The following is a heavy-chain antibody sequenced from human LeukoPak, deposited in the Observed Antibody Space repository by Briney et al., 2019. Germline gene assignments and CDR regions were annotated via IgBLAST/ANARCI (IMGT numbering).Heavy chain of an antibody. CDR3: ASQLWPRSGWFDP. CDR2: INHSGST. J-gene: IGHJ5*02. Sequence: KPSETLSLTCAVYGGSFSPYYWSWIRQPPGKGLEWIGEINHSGSTNYSPSLKSRVTISVDTSKNQFSLRPSSVTAADTAVYYCASQLWPRSGWFDPWGQGTLVTVSS. D-gene: IGHD5-18*01. CDR1: GGSFSPYY. V-gene: IGHV4-34*01.